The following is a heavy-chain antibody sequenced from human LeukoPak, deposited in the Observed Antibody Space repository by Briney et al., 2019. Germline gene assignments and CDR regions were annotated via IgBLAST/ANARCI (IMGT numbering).Heavy chain of an antibody. Sequence: GGSLRLSCVPSGITFSNSALSWVRQAPGKGLEWVSLISWDGGSTYYADSVKGRFTISRDNSKNSLYLQMNSLRTEDTALYYCAKEVGGGDWDGYSYGYVGDYFDYWGQGTLVTVSS. CDR1: GITFSNSA. V-gene: IGHV3-43*02. J-gene: IGHJ4*02. D-gene: IGHD5-18*01. CDR2: ISWDGGST. CDR3: AKEVGGGDWDGYSYGYVGDYFDY.